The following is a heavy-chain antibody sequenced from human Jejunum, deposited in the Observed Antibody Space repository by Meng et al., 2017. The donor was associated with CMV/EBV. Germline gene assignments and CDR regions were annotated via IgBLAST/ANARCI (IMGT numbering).Heavy chain of an antibody. V-gene: IGHV1-18*01. Sequence: GVRRVRQARGQGIEWMGWINAYSDATKHAQTLQGRVTMTSDTYATADYMELGSLTSDDTAVYYCARFDLFGADTSPPYNHGLDVWGQGTTVTVSS. D-gene: IGHD3-3*01. CDR3: ARFDLFGADTSPPYNHGLDV. CDR2: INAYSDAT. J-gene: IGHJ6*02. CDR1: G.